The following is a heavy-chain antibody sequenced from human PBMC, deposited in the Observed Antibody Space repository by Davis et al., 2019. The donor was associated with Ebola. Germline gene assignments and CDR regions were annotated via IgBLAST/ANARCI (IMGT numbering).Heavy chain of an antibody. J-gene: IGHJ6*02. CDR3: ARLNDFCSGYCHGRTSYYYYYAMDV. CDR1: GGSITSSSYY. CDR2: PYYTGST. D-gene: IGHD3-3*01. Sequence: PSETLSLTCSVSGGSITSSSYYWGWIRQPPGKGLEWIGSPYYTGSTYYNPSLKSRVTISVDTSKNQFSLKMTSVTAADTAVYYCARLNDFCSGYCHGRTSYYYYYAMDVWGQGTTVTVSS. V-gene: IGHV4-39*01.